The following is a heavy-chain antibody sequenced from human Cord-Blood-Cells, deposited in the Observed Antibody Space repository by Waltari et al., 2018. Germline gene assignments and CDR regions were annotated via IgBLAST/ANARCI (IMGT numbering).Heavy chain of an antibody. V-gene: IGHV3-73*01. D-gene: IGHD1-1*01. CDR3: TRLRRWNWDENWFDP. Sequence: KGLEWVGRIRSKANSYATAYAASVKGRFTISRDDSKNTAYLQMNSLKTEDTAVYYCTRLRRWNWDENWFDPWGQGTLVTVSS. J-gene: IGHJ5*02. CDR2: IRSKANSYAT.